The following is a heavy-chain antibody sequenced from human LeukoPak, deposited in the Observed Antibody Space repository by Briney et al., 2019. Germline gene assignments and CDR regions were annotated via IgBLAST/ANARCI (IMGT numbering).Heavy chain of an antibody. D-gene: IGHD3-10*01. CDR1: GFTFGTYA. Sequence: GGSLRLSCAASGFTFGTYAMSWVRQAPGKGLEWVSAISISGDNTYYADSVKGRFTISRDNPKNTLYLQMNTLRAEDTAVYYCAKDRGGYQCWFDPWGQGTLVTVSS. CDR3: AKDRGGYQCWFDP. J-gene: IGHJ5*02. V-gene: IGHV3-23*01. CDR2: ISISGDNT.